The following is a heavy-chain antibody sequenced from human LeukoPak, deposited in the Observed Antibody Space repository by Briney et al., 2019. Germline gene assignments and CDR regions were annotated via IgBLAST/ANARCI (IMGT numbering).Heavy chain of an antibody. CDR1: GFTFSSYA. J-gene: IGHJ6*03. D-gene: IGHD5-12*01. Sequence: GGSLRLSCAASGFTFSSYAMHWVRQAPGKGLEWVSGISWNGGRRGYADSVKGRFTISRDNAKNSLYLQMNSLRPEDTALYFCAKCGYDSYYYYMDVWGKGTTVTISS. V-gene: IGHV3-9*01. CDR3: AKCGYDSYYYYMDV. CDR2: ISWNGGRR.